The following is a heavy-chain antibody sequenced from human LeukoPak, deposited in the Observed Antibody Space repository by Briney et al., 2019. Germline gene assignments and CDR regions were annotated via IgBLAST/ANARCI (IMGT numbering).Heavy chain of an antibody. Sequence: SETLSLTCAVYGGSFSGYYWSWIRQPPGKGLEWIGEINHSGSTNYNPSLKRRGTISVDTSKNQFSLKLSSVTAADTAAYYCARVYRQWLVYFDYWGQGTLVTVSS. J-gene: IGHJ4*02. CDR3: ARVYRQWLVYFDY. D-gene: IGHD6-19*01. V-gene: IGHV4-34*01. CDR2: INHSGST. CDR1: GGSFSGYY.